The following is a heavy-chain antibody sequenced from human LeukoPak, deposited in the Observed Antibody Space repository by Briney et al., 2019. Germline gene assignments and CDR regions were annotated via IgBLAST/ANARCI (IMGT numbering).Heavy chain of an antibody. D-gene: IGHD3-10*01. Sequence: GASVKVSCKASGYTFTSYYMHWVRQAPGQGLEWMGWMNPNSGNTGYAQKFQGRVTITRNTSISTAYMELSSLRSEDTAVYYCARGGYGSGSYYIPASSMATFDYWGQGTLVTVSS. J-gene: IGHJ4*02. CDR3: ARGGYGSGSYYIPASSMATFDY. CDR2: MNPNSGNT. V-gene: IGHV1-8*03. CDR1: GYTFTSYY.